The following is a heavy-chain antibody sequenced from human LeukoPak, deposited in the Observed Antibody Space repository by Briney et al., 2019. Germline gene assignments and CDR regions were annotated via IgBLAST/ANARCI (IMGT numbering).Heavy chain of an antibody. Sequence: TSETLSLTCTVTGGSISSYYWSWIRQPAGKGLEWIGRIYTSGSTNYNPSLKSRVTMSVDTSKNQFSLKLSSVTAADTAVYYCAREIGTGYSYGLDYWGQGTLVTVSS. D-gene: IGHD5-18*01. J-gene: IGHJ4*02. CDR3: AREIGTGYSYGLDY. CDR2: IYTSGST. CDR1: GGSISSYY. V-gene: IGHV4-4*07.